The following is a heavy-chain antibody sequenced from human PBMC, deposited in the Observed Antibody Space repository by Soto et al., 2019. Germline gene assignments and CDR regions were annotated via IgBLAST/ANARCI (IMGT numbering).Heavy chain of an antibody. J-gene: IGHJ4*02. CDR3: AKGYYDSSGYYSGFFDY. Sequence: SLRLSCAASGFTFSSYGMRWVRQAPCKGLEWVAVISYDGSNKYYADSVKGRFTISRDNSKNTLYLQMNSLRAEDTAVYYCAKGYYDSSGYYSGFFDYWGQGTLVTVSS. CDR2: ISYDGSNK. D-gene: IGHD3-22*01. CDR1: GFTFSSYG. V-gene: IGHV3-30*18.